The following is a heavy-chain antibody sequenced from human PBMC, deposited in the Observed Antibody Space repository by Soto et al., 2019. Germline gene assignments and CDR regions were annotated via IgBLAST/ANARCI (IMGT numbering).Heavy chain of an antibody. V-gene: IGHV1-69*06. CDR3: ARGSDYDILTGYRTTTQPSNWFDP. Sequence: SVKVSCKASGGTFSSYAISWVRQAPGQGLEWMGGIIPVFGTANYAQKFQGRVTITADKSTSTAYMELSSLRSEDTAVYYCARGSDYDILTGYRTTTQPSNWFDPWGQGTLVTVSS. D-gene: IGHD3-9*01. CDR2: IIPVFGTA. CDR1: GGTFSSYA. J-gene: IGHJ5*02.